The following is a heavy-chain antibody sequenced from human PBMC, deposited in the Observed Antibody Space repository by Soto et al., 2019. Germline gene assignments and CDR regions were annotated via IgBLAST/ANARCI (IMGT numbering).Heavy chain of an antibody. V-gene: IGHV1-69*13. J-gene: IGHJ6*02. D-gene: IGHD5-18*01. CDR1: GGTFSSYA. Sequence: SVKVSCKASGGTFSSYAISWVRQAPGQGLEWMGGIIPIFGTANYAQKFQGRVTITADESTSTAYMELSSLRSEDTAVYYCAKNSYGYDYYSGMDVWGQGTTVTVSS. CDR3: AKNSYGYDYYSGMDV. CDR2: IIPIFGTA.